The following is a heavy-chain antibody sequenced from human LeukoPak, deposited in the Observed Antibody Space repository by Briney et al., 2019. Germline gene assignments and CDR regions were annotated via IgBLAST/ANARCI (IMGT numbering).Heavy chain of an antibody. J-gene: IGHJ3*02. Sequence: GGSLRLSCAASGSTFSSYSMNWVRQAPGKGLEWVSSISSSSSYIYYADSVKGRFTISRDNARNSLYLQMNSLRAEDTAVYYCARCWGSGSYLFDAFDIWGQGTMVTVSS. CDR3: ARCWGSGSYLFDAFDI. D-gene: IGHD1-26*01. CDR2: ISSSSSYI. CDR1: GSTFSSYS. V-gene: IGHV3-21*01.